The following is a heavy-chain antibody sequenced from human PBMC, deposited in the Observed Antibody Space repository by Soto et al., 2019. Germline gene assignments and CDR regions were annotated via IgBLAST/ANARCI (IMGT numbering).Heavy chain of an antibody. CDR3: ARGGIFVVVPAANRGAFDI. D-gene: IGHD2-2*01. CDR1: GYTFTSYY. Sequence: ASVKVSCKASGYTFTSYYMHWVRQAPGQGLEWMGIINPSGGSTSYAQKFQGGVTMTRDTSTSTVYMELSSLRSEDTAVYYCARGGIFVVVPAANRGAFDIWGQGTMVTVSS. J-gene: IGHJ3*02. CDR2: INPSGGST. V-gene: IGHV1-46*03.